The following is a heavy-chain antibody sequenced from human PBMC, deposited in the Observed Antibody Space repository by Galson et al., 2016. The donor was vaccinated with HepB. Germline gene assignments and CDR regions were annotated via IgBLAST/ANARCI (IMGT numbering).Heavy chain of an antibody. D-gene: IGHD6-13*01. V-gene: IGHV1-3*01. CDR3: ARGLEAGNSRRFDP. J-gene: IGHJ5*02. CDR1: GYTFTSYT. CDR2: VNGGNGNT. Sequence: SVKVSCKASGYTFTSYTLHWVRQAPGQRLEWMGCVNGGNGNTLYSQNLQGRLTMTRDTSARTAYMDPSSLTSEDTAIYYCARGLEAGNSRRFDPWGQGTLGTVSS.